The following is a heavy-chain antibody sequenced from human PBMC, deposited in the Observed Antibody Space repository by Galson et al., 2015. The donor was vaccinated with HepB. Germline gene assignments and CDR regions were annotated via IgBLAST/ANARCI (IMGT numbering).Heavy chain of an antibody. V-gene: IGHV2-70*01. CDR3: ARIPPGLYSSSWYGNDAFDI. CDR2: IDWDDDR. Sequence: PALVKPPQTLTLTCTFSGFSLRTSGMCVSWIRQPPGKALEWLALIDWDDDRYYSTSLKTRLTISKDTSKNQVVLTMTNMDPVDTATYYCARIPPGLYSSSWYGNDAFDIWGQGTMVTVSS. D-gene: IGHD6-13*01. CDR1: GFSLRTSGMC. J-gene: IGHJ3*02.